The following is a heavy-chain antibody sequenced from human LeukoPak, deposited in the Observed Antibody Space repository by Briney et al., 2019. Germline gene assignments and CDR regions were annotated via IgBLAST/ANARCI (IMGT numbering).Heavy chain of an antibody. CDR1: GFTFSSYS. Sequence: GGSLRLSCAASGFTFSSYSMNWVRQAPGKGLEWVSSISSSGSYIYYADSVKGRFTISRDNSKNTLYLQMNSLRAEDTAVYYCAKEGHYDFWSGYSTGYYYYYMGVWGKGTTVTVSS. CDR2: ISSSGSYI. V-gene: IGHV3-21*04. J-gene: IGHJ6*03. D-gene: IGHD3-3*01. CDR3: AKEGHYDFWSGYSTGYYYYYMGV.